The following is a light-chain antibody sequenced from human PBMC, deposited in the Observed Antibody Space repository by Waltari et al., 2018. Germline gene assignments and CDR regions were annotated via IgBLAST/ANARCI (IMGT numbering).Light chain of an antibody. CDR3: AAWDDSLNGWV. CDR1: TARIGSNV. Sequence: QSLLTQPPSASGTPGQRVTISCSGSTARIGSNVVNWHQQPPRPAPQLLIFNNNQRPSGVPDRFSGSKSGTSASLAISGLQSEDEADYYCAAWDDSLNGWVFGGGTKVTVL. J-gene: IGLJ3*02. V-gene: IGLV1-44*01. CDR2: NNN.